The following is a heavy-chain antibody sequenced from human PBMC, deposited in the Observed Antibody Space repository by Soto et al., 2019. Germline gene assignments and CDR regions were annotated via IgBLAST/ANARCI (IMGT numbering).Heavy chain of an antibody. Sequence: ASVKVSCKASGGSFISYSFTWVRQAPGQGLEWMGRIIPIQGKANYALKFQDRVTITADRSTRTAYMELRSLRPEDTAVYYCAKSLLFVDHAYMDVWGKGTTVTVSS. CDR2: IIPIQGKA. CDR3: AKSLLFVDHAYMDV. J-gene: IGHJ6*03. CDR1: GGSFISYS. D-gene: IGHD2-21*01. V-gene: IGHV1-69*02.